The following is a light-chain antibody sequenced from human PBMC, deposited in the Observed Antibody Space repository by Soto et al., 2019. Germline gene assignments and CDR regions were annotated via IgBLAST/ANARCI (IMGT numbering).Light chain of an antibody. CDR2: EVS. CDR1: SSDVGGYNY. J-gene: IGLJ2*01. V-gene: IGLV2-14*01. Sequence: QSALTQPASVSGSPGQSITISCTGTSSDVGGYNYVSWYQQHPGKAPKLMIYEVSNRPSGVSNRFSGSKSGNTASQTISGLQAEDEADYYCSSYTSSSTLPFGGGTKVTVL. CDR3: SSYTSSSTLP.